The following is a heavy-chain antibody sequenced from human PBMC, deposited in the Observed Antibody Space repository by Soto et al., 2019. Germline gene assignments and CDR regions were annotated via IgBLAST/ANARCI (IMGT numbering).Heavy chain of an antibody. V-gene: IGHV4-31*03. CDR3: ARARSRGSFDY. D-gene: IGHD3-10*01. J-gene: IGHJ4*02. Sequence: SETLSLTCTVSGGSISSGGYYWSWIRQHPGKGLEWIGYIYYSGSTYYNPSLKSRVTISVDTSKNQFSLKLSSVPAADTAVYPGARARSRGSFDYCGRGTLVAFSS. CDR1: GGSISSGGYY. CDR2: IYYSGST.